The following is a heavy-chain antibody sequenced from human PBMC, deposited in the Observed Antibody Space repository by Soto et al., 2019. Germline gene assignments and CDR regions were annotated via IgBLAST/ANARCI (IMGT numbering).Heavy chain of an antibody. V-gene: IGHV3-74*01. D-gene: IGHD1-1*01. Sequence: PGVPLRHCCAASGVTISNSWRHWVRQAPGKGLVWLSHINADGSSIRYADSVRGRLTISRDNAKNTLFLQMSSLTAEDTAVYFCARDRLNNAYNTFFDYWGQGTLVTVSS. J-gene: IGHJ4*02. CDR3: ARDRLNNAYNTFFDY. CDR2: INADGSSI. CDR1: GVTISNSW.